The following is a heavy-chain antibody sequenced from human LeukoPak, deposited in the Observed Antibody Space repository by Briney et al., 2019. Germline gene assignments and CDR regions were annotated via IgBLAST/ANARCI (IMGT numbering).Heavy chain of an antibody. CDR1: GGSISSYY. J-gene: IGHJ6*03. V-gene: IGHV4-4*07. CDR2: IYTSGST. CDR3: ARDLPNWNDDGVYYYYYMDV. Sequence: SETLSLTCTVSGGSISSYYWSWIRQPAGKGLEWIGRIYTSGSTNYNPSLKSRVTMSVDTSKNQFSLKLSSVIAADTAVYYCARDLPNWNDDGVYYYYYMDVCGKGTTVTVSS. D-gene: IGHD1-20*01.